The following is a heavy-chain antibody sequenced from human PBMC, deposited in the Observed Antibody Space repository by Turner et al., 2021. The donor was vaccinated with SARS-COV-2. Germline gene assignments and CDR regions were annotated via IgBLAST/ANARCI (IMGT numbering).Heavy chain of an antibody. CDR1: AFPSSNYA. Sequence: EVQLLESGGGLVQPGGSLRLPCAAAAFPSSNYAMSWVRQATGKGLEWVSANTGTSGRAGSTFYADSVKGRFTITRDNSENTLYQQMNSLRVEDTAVYYCAKTQRRNWYFDLWGRGTLVTVSS. CDR2: NTGTSGRAGST. V-gene: IGHV3-23*01. J-gene: IGHJ2*01. CDR3: AKTQRRNWYFDL.